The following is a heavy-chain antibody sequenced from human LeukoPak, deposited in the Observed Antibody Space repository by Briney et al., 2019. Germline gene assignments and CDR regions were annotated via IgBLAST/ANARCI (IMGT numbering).Heavy chain of an antibody. CDR3: ARHPGRGSGRDEYYYYYYGMDV. V-gene: IGHV4-59*08. J-gene: IGHJ6*02. CDR1: GGSFSSYY. D-gene: IGHD3-10*01. CDR2: IYYSGST. Sequence: SETLSLTCAVYGGSFSSYYWSWIRQPPGKGLEWIGYIYYSGSTNYNPSLRSRVTISVDTSKNQFSLKLSSVTAADTAVYYCARHPGRGSGRDEYYYYYYGMDVWGQGTTVTVSS.